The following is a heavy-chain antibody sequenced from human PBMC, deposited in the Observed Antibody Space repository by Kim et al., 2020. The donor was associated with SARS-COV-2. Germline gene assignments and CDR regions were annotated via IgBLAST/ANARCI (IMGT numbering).Heavy chain of an antibody. J-gene: IGHJ4*02. Sequence: GGSLRLSCAASGFTFSSHWMSWVRQAPGKGLEWVANTKQDESEKYYVDSVKGRFTISRDNAKNSLYLQMNSLRAEDTAVYYCARGGYYHDGLYFDYWGQGTLVTVSS. V-gene: IGHV3-7*01. CDR1: GFTFSSHW. CDR2: TKQDESEK. CDR3: ARGGYYHDGLYFDY. D-gene: IGHD3-22*01.